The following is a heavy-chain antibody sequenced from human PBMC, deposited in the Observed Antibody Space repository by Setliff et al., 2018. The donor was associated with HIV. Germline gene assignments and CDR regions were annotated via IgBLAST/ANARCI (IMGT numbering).Heavy chain of an antibody. Sequence: GASVKVSCKASGYTFTSYYMHWVRQAPGQGLEWMGIINPSSGSTTYAQKFQGRVAMTRDTSTSTVYMELSSLRSENTAVYYCARDPAPSSSASYFQHWGQGTPVTGAS. J-gene: IGHJ1*01. CDR3: ARDPAPSSSASYFQH. CDR2: INPSSGST. D-gene: IGHD6-6*01. V-gene: IGHV1-46*01. CDR1: GYTFTSYY.